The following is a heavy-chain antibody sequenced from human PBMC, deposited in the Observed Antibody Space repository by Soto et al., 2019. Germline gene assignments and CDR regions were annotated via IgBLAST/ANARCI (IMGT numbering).Heavy chain of an antibody. CDR2: ISTSDDTI. CDR1: GFTFSDYY. J-gene: IGHJ6*03. Sequence: GGSLRLSCAASGFTFSDYYMGWIRQAPGKGLEWVSYISTSDDTIYYAHSVKGRYTISRDTAKKSLFLQMNSLRAEDTAVYYCARLPAARRYYYYYVDVWGKGTTVTVSS. CDR3: ARLPAARRYYYYYVDV. D-gene: IGHD2-2*01. V-gene: IGHV3-11*01.